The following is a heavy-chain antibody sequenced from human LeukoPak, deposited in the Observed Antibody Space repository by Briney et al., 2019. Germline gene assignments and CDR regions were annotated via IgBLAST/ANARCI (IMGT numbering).Heavy chain of an antibody. D-gene: IGHD3-3*01. CDR1: GFTFSSYR. CDR2: IDTDGSST. CDR3: AKDRPKDYYDFWSGYYPTDY. J-gene: IGHJ4*02. V-gene: IGHV3-74*01. Sequence: PGGSLRLSCAASGFTFSSYRMHWVRQTPEKGLVWVSRIDTDGSSTIYADSVKGRFTISRDNAKNTLFLQMNSLRAEDTAVYYCAKDRPKDYYDFWSGYYPTDYWGQGTLVTVSS.